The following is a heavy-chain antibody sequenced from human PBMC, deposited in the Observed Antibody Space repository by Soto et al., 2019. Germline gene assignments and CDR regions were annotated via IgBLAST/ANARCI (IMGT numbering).Heavy chain of an antibody. D-gene: IGHD2-15*01. V-gene: IGHV4-59*01. CDR3: MRSFCRDGIRCDGFDP. CDR2: VNYIGTT. CDR1: GESSRSFY. Sequence: QVQLQESGPGVVKPSETLSLTCTVSGESSRSFYWSWIRQPPGKGLEWIGYVNYIGTTNYNASLKSRVTISLNTAKAQVSLRLSSVIAADTAVYYCMRSFCRDGIRCDGFDPWVQGTRVTVSS. J-gene: IGHJ5*02.